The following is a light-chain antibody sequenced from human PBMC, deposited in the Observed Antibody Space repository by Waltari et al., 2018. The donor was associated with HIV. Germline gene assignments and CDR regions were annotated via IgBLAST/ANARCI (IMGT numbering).Light chain of an antibody. CDR1: RISRSY. J-gene: IGLJ3*02. Sequence: SELTQDPAVSVALGQTVKIQCHGDRISRSYASWYQQKPGQAPVIVIYSENHRPSRIPDRFSGSSSGNTASLTITGSQAEDEAHYYCCSRGNNGNHLVFGGGTKLTVL. V-gene: IGLV3-19*01. CDR3: CSRGNNGNHLV. CDR2: SEN.